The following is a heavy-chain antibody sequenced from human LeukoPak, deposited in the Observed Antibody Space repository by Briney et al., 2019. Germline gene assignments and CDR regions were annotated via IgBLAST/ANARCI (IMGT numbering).Heavy chain of an antibody. J-gene: IGHJ4*02. CDR3: VREPGPGYFDY. CDR1: GFTFSSYA. V-gene: IGHV3-30-3*01. D-gene: IGHD6-13*01. CDR2: ISQDGSKR. Sequence: PGGSLRLSCAASGFTFSSYAMSWVRQAPGKGLEWVAVISQDGSKRHYTDSVKGRFIISRDNSRNTLYLQMNSLRAEDTAVYYCVREPGPGYFDYWGQGTLVTVSS.